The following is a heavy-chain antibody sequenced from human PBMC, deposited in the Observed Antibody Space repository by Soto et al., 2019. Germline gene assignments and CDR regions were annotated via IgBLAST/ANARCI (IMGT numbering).Heavy chain of an antibody. CDR3: ARDGVEMATLTDWFDP. V-gene: IGHV1-69*04. J-gene: IGHJ5*02. CDR2: IIPIVDLT. CDR1: GGTFNTYT. D-gene: IGHD2-21*01. Sequence: ASVKVSCKASGGTFNTYTISWVRQAPGQGLEWMGRIIPIVDLTNYAQKFQGRVRFTADKSTSTIYMELSTLRPEDTAVYYCARDGVEMATLTDWFDPWGQGTLVTVSS.